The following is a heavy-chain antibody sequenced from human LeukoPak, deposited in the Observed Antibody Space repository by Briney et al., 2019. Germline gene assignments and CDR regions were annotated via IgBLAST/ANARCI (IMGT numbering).Heavy chain of an antibody. J-gene: IGHJ4*02. D-gene: IGHD7-27*01. CDR1: GGSFSGYY. Sequence: PSETLSLTCAVYGGSFYGGSFSGYYWSWIRQPPEKGLEWIGEINHSGSTNYNPSFKSRVTMSVDTSKNQFSLKLSSVTAADTAVYYCARAGNWGYYFDYWGQGTLVTVSS. CDR2: INHSGST. CDR3: ARAGNWGYYFDY. V-gene: IGHV4-34*10.